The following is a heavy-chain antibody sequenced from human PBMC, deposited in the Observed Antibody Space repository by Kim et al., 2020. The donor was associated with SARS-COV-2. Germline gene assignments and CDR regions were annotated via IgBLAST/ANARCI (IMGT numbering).Heavy chain of an antibody. CDR2: INHSGST. Sequence: SETLSLTCAVYGGSFSGYYWSWIRQPPGKGLEWIGEINHSGSTNYNPSLKSRVTISVDTSKNQFSLKLSSVTAADTGGYYCARSGYSSSWYGPKFYFDYWGQGTLVTVSS. CDR1: GGSFSGYY. J-gene: IGHJ4*02. CDR3: ARSGYSSSWYGPKFYFDY. D-gene: IGHD6-13*01. V-gene: IGHV4-34*01.